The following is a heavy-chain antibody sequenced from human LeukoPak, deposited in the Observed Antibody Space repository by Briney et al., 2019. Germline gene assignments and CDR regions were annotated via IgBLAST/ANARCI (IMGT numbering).Heavy chain of an antibody. Sequence: SETLSLTCTVSGGSISSSSYYWGWIRQPPGKGLEWIGSIYYSGSTYYNPSLKSRVTISVDTSKNQSSLKLSSVTAADTAVYYCARQIAAADYWGQGTLVTVSS. V-gene: IGHV4-39*01. CDR3: ARQIAAADY. D-gene: IGHD6-13*01. CDR1: GGSISSSSYY. CDR2: IYYSGST. J-gene: IGHJ4*02.